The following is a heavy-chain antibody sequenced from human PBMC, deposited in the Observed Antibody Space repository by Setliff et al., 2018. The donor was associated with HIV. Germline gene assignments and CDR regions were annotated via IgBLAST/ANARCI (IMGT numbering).Heavy chain of an antibody. D-gene: IGHD3-22*01. J-gene: IGHJ4*02. CDR1: GGSISSGDYY. CDR3: ARGAPAYYYSGGYYGDFDQ. Sequence: SETLSLTCTVSGGSISSGDYYWSWIRQYPGQGLEWIGYIYYSGSTYYNPSLKSRVTMSVDTSKNQFSLKLSSVTAADTAVYYCARGAPAYYYSGGYYGDFDQWGQGTLVTVSS. V-gene: IGHV4-31*03. CDR2: IYYSGST.